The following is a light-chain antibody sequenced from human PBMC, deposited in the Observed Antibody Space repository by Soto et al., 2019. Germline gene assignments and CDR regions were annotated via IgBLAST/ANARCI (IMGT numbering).Light chain of an antibody. CDR3: QQYDDWPLT. V-gene: IGKV3D-15*01. Sequence: EIVMTQSPATLSVSPGERATLSCRASQSISSNLAWYQQKPGQSPRLLIYDSSTRATVIPARFSGSGSGTEFTLTISSLQSEDFALYYCQQYDDWPLTFGGGTKVEIK. CDR1: QSISSN. CDR2: DSS. J-gene: IGKJ4*01.